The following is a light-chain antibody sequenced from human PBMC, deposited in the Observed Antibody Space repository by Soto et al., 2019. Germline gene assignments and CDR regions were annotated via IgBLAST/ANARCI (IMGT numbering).Light chain of an antibody. CDR3: QQYGSSPPFT. V-gene: IGKV3-20*01. J-gene: IGKJ3*01. Sequence: EIVLTQSPGTLSLSPGERATLSCRASQSVSSSYLAWYQQKPGEAPRLLIYGASSRATAIPDRFSGSGSVTDFTLTISRLEPEDFAVYYCQQYGSSPPFTFGPGTKVDIK. CDR1: QSVSSSY. CDR2: GAS.